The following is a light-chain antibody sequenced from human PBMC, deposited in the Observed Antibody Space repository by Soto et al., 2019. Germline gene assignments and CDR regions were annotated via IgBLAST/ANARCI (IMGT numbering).Light chain of an antibody. CDR2: RTS. J-gene: IGKJ1*01. Sequence: EVVLTQSPGTLSLSPGERATLSCRASESVSSSFLTWYQQKPGQAPRLLIYRTSNRVTGIPDRFSGSGSGTDFTLNISRLEPEDFEVYFCQHYGNSLWTFGQGTKVDIK. CDR1: ESVSSSF. CDR3: QHYGNSLWT. V-gene: IGKV3-20*01.